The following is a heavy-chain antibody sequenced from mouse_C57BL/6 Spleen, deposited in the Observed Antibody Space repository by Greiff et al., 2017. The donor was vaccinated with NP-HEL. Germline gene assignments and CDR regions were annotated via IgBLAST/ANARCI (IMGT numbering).Heavy chain of an antibody. CDR3: TRKGLLSHGSLYYFDY. V-gene: IGHV1-5*01. J-gene: IGHJ2*01. Sequence: VHVKQSGTVLARPGASVKMSCKTSGYTFTSYWMHWVKQRPGQGLEWIWAIYPGNSDTSYNQKFKGKAKLTAVTSASTAYMELSSLTNEDSAVYYCTRKGLLSHGSLYYFDYWGQGTTLTVSS. CDR2: IYPGNSDT. D-gene: IGHD1-1*01. CDR1: GYTFTSYW.